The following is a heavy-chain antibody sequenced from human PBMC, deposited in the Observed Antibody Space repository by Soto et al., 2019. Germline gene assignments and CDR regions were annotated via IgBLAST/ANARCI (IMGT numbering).Heavy chain of an antibody. D-gene: IGHD3-3*01. J-gene: IGHJ5*02. V-gene: IGHV2-5*01. CDR2: IYWNDDK. Sequence: GPTVVNAGQSLTSTYNYSRISLITSGVGVGCIRQPPGKALEWLALIYWNDDKRYSPSLKSRLTITKDTSKNQVVLTMTNMDPVDTATYYCAHSQKLFPCFDPWGQGSLFTVSS. CDR3: AHSQKLFPCFDP. CDR1: RISLITSGVG.